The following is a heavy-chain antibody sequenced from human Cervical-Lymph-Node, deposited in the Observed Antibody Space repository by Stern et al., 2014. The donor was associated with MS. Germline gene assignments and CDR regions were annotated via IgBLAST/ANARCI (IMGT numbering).Heavy chain of an antibody. CDR1: GGSFSGYY. D-gene: IGHD5-12*01. Sequence: QVQLQQWGAGLLKPSETLSLTCAVYGGSFSGYYWSWIRQPPGKGLEWIGEINHSGSTNYNPSLKSRVTISVDTSKNQFSLKLSSVTAADTAVYYCARGKYGGYGMSDYWGQGTLVTVSS. CDR2: INHSGST. J-gene: IGHJ4*02. V-gene: IGHV4-34*01. CDR3: ARGKYGGYGMSDY.